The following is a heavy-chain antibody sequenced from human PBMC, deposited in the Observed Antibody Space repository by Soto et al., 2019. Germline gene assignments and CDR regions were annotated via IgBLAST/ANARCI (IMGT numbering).Heavy chain of an antibody. V-gene: IGHV2-5*02. J-gene: IGHJ4*02. Sequence: QITLKESGPTLVKLTQTLTLTCTFSGFSLTTSGVGVGWIRQPPGKALEWLAVIYWDDDKRYSSSLKSKLTITKATSKNRVVLTMTNMDPVDTATYYCAHHPYYGLGGYYFDYWGQGTLVTVSS. D-gene: IGHD3-10*01. CDR1: GFSLTTSGVG. CDR2: IYWDDDK. CDR3: AHHPYYGLGGYYFDY.